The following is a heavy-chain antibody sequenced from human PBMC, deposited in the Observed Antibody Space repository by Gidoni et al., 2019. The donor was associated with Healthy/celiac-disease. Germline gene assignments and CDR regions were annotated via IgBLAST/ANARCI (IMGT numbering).Heavy chain of an antibody. Sequence: VQLVQSGAEVKQPGSSVKVSCKASGGTFRSYDISWVRQAPGQGLEWMGGIIPICGTENDAQKFQGRVRITADESTSTAYMEMSSLRSEETAVYYCARGPYYYDSSGYKTDAFDIWGQGTMVTVSS. CDR3: ARGPYYYDSSGYKTDAFDI. V-gene: IGHV1-69*01. J-gene: IGHJ3*02. D-gene: IGHD3-22*01. CDR2: IIPICGTE. CDR1: GGTFRSYD.